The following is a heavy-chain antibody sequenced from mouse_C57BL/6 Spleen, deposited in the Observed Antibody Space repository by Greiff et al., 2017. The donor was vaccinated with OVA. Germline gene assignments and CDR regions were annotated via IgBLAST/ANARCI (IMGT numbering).Heavy chain of an antibody. CDR2: IDPSDSYT. CDR1: GYTFTSYW. V-gene: IGHV1-69*01. J-gene: IGHJ3*01. D-gene: IGHD3-3*01. CDR3: ARLHLGGFAY. Sequence: QVQLQQPGAELVMPGASVKLSCKASGYTFTSYWMHWVKQRPGQGLEWIGEIDPSDSYTNYNQKFKGKSTLTVDKSSSTAYMQLSSLTSEDSAVYYCARLHLGGFAYWGQGTLVTVSA.